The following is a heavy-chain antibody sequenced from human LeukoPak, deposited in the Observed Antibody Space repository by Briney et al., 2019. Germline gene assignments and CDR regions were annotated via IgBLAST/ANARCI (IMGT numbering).Heavy chain of an antibody. CDR3: ARGPSVAAHLDY. CDR2: IYHHGAT. V-gene: IGHV4-4*02. J-gene: IGHJ4*02. Sequence: SGTLSLTCAVSGGSISSNNWWSWVRQPPGKGLEWIGEIYHHGATNYNPSLKSRVTLSVDKSKNQFSLGLTSVTAADTAVYYCARGPSVAAHLDYWGQGTLVTVSS. CDR1: GGSISSNNW. D-gene: IGHD5-12*01.